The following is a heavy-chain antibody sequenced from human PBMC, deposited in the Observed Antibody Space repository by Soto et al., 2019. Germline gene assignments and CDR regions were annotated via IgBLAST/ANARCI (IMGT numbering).Heavy chain of an antibody. J-gene: IGHJ6*02. D-gene: IGHD3-10*01. CDR3: AREGPYGSGRSYYYYGMDV. V-gene: IGHV3-30*04. CDR2: ISYDGRNK. Sequence: ESGGGVVQPGRSLRLSCAASGFTFRSYAMHWVRQAPGKGLEWVAVISYDGRNKYYADSVKGRFTISRDNSKNTLYLQMNSLRAEDTAVYYCAREGPYGSGRSYYYYGMDVWGQGTTVTVSS. CDR1: GFTFRSYA.